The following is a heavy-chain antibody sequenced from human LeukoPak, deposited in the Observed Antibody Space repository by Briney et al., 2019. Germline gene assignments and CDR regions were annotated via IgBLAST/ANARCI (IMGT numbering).Heavy chain of an antibody. CDR3: AREAWWRAFDI. Sequence: SETLSLTCTVSGGSISSYYWSWIRQPAGKGLEWIGRIYTSGGANYNPSLKSRVTMSVDTSKNQFSLKLSSVTAADTAVYYCAREAWWRAFDIWGQGTTVTVSS. CDR1: GGSISSYY. V-gene: IGHV4-4*07. D-gene: IGHD2-15*01. CDR2: IYTSGGA. J-gene: IGHJ3*02.